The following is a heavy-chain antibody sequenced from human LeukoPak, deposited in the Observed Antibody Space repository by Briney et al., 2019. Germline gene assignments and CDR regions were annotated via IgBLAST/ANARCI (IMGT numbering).Heavy chain of an antibody. J-gene: IGHJ4*02. V-gene: IGHV3-30*04. Sequence: GGSLRLSCAASGFTFSSYAMHWVRQAPGKGLEWVAVTSYDGSNKYYADSVKGRFTISRDNSKNTLYLQMNSLRAEDTAVYYCARDPLVEYSSSGFDYWGQGTLVTVSS. CDR2: TSYDGSNK. CDR1: GFTFSSYA. CDR3: ARDPLVEYSSSGFDY. D-gene: IGHD6-6*01.